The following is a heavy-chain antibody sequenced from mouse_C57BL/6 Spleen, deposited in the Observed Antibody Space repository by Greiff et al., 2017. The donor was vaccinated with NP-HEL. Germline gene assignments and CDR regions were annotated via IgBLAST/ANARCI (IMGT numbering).Heavy chain of an antibody. CDR1: GFTFSSYG. Sequence: EVQGVESGGDLVKPGGSLKLSCAASGFTFSSYGMSWVRQTPDKRLEWVATISSGGSYTYYPDSVKGRFTISRDNAKNTLYLQMSSLKSEDTAMYYCASYGSSLYWYFDVWGTGTTVTVSS. CDR2: ISSGGSYT. CDR3: ASYGSSLYWYFDV. V-gene: IGHV5-6*01. D-gene: IGHD1-1*01. J-gene: IGHJ1*03.